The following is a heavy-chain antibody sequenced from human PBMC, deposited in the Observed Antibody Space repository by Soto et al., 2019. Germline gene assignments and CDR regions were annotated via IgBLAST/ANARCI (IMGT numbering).Heavy chain of an antibody. D-gene: IGHD1-1*01. Sequence: PSEALSPPCSVSVASISTFGHYWTWILDPPGKGLGWIGSIYHTGSTYYSKSLRSRLTMSVDTSKSQFSLRLSSVTAADTAVYYCARATGTLRSRNCDYWGQGSLVTVSS. J-gene: IGHJ4*02. CDR2: IYHTGST. V-gene: IGHV4-31*03. CDR3: ARATGTLRSRNCDY. CDR1: VASISTFGHY.